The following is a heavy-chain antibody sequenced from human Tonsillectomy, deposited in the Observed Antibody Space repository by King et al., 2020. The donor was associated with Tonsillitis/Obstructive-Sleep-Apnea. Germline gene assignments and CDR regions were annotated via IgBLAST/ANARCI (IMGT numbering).Heavy chain of an antibody. CDR1: GGSISSSHW. CDR2: IYHTGII. CDR3: ARGGGLDLRYYFDS. J-gene: IGHJ4*02. D-gene: IGHD1-7*01. Sequence: QLQESGPGLVKPSGTLSLTCAVSGGSISSSHWWTWVRQPPGKGLEWIGEIYHTGIINYNPSLKSRVTISLDKSKNQFSLKLTSVSAADTAVFYCARGGGLDLRYYFDSWGQGTLVTVSS. V-gene: IGHV4-4*02.